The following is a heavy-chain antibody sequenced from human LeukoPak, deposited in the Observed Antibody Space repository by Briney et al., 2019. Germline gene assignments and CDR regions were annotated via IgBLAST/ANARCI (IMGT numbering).Heavy chain of an antibody. CDR2: INPNSGGT. CDR1: GYTFTGYY. D-gene: IGHD3-3*01. CDR3: ARDDFWSGKGAFDI. J-gene: IGHJ3*02. V-gene: IGHV1-2*02. Sequence: GASVKVSCKASGYTFTGYYMHWVRQAPGQGLEWMGWINPNSGGTNYAQKFQGRVTMTRDTSISTAYMELSRLRSDDTAVYYCARDDFWSGKGAFDIWGQGTMVTVSS.